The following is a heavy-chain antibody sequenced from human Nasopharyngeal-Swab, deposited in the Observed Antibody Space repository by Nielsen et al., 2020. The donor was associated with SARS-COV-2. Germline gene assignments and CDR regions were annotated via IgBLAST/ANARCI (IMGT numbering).Heavy chain of an antibody. CDR2: IYYSGST. CDR3: AATSVLRFLEWLNKWFDP. V-gene: IGHV4-39*01. Sequence: SETLSPTCTVPGGPISSSSYYWGWIRQPPGKGLEWIGSIYYSGSTYYNPSLKSRVTISVDTSKNQFSLKLSSVTAADTAVYYCAATSVLRFLEWLNKWFDPWGQGTLVTVSS. J-gene: IGHJ5*02. D-gene: IGHD3-3*01. CDR1: GGPISSSSYY.